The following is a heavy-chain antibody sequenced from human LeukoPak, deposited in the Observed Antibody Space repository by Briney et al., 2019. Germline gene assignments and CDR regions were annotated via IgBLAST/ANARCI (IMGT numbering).Heavy chain of an antibody. V-gene: IGHV1-46*03. CDR1: GNTLTSYY. D-gene: IGHD6-6*01. J-gene: IGHJ4*02. CDR2: INPSGGGT. Sequence: ASVKVSCXASGNTLTSYYMHWVRQARGQGLEWMGIINPSGGGTTYAQKFQGRVTMTRDTSTSTVYMELSSLRSEDTAVYFCARGRVTFSFSSGLDYWGQGTLVTVSS. CDR3: ARGRVTFSFSSGLDY.